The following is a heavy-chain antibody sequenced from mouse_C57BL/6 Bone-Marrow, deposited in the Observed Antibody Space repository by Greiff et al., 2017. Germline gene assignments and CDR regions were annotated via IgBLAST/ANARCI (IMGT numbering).Heavy chain of an antibody. CDR2: INYDGSSL. CDR1: GFTFSDYY. CDR3: ARGGDYYAGRYYYAMDY. V-gene: IGHV5-16*01. Sequence: DVKLVGSEGGLVQPGSSMKLSCTASGFTFSDYYMAWVRQVPEKGLEWVANINYDGSSLYYLDSLKSRFIISRENAKNILYLQMSSLKSEVTATNYEARGGDYYAGRYYYAMDYWGQGTSVTVSS. D-gene: IGHD1-1*01. J-gene: IGHJ4*01.